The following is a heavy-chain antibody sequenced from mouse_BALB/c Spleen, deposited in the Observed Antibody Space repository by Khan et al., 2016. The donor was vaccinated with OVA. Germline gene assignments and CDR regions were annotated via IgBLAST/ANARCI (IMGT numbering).Heavy chain of an antibody. CDR3: ARSAYRYAFVY. Sequence: EVKLEESGPSLVKPSQTLSLTCSVTGDSITSGYWNWIRKFPGNKLEYMGYIIYTGYTYYNPSLKSRISITRHTSTNQYYLHLNSVTDEDTATYYCARSAYRYAFVYWGQGTLVTVSA. CDR2: IIYTGYT. J-gene: IGHJ3*01. V-gene: IGHV3-8*02. D-gene: IGHD2-14*01. CDR1: GDSITSGY.